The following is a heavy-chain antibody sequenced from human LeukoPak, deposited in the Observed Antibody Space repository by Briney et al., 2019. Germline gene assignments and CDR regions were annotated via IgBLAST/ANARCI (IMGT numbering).Heavy chain of an antibody. CDR3: ARSSYSSSSSV. D-gene: IGHD6-6*01. V-gene: IGHV3-74*01. CDR2: INSDGSST. CDR1: GFTFSTHW. J-gene: IGHJ3*01. Sequence: GGFLRLSCAASGFTFSTHWMHWVRQAPGKGLVWVSRINSDGSSTSYTDSVKGRFTISRDNAKNSLYLQINSLRAEDTAVYYCARSSYSSSSSVWGQGTMVTVSS.